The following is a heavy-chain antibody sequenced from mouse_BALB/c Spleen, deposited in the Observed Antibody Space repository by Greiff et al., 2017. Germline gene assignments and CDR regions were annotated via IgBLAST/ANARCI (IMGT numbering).Heavy chain of an antibody. CDR2: IYPGDGDT. V-gene: IGHV1-87*01. CDR3: ARSRAYDNYAMDY. Sequence: VQLQESGAELARPGASVKLSCKASGYTFTSYWMQWVKQRPGQGLEWIGAIYPGDGDTRYTQKFKGKATLTADKSSSTAYMQLSSLASEDSAVYYCARSRAYDNYAMDYWGPGTSVTVSS. J-gene: IGHJ4*01. D-gene: IGHD2-12*01. CDR1: GYTFTSYW.